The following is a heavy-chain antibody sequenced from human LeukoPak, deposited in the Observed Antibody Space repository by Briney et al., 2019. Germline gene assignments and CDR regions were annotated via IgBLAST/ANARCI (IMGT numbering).Heavy chain of an antibody. CDR3: AKDIAGHLVLVFDY. CDR2: ISWNSGSI. V-gene: IGHV3-9*03. D-gene: IGHD2-15*01. CDR1: GFTFDDYA. Sequence: GRSLRLSCAASGFTFDDYAMHWVRQAPGKGLEWVSGISWNSGSIGYADSVKGRFTISRDNAKNSLYLRMNSLRAEDMALYYWAKDIAGHLVLVFDYWGQGTLVTASS. J-gene: IGHJ4*02.